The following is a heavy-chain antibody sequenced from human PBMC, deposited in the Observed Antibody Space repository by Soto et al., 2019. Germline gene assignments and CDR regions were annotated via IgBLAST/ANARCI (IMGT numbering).Heavy chain of an antibody. CDR3: ARDHLRVTGWFDP. D-gene: IGHD2-21*02. CDR1: GGSISSGDYF. Sequence: QVQLQESGPGLVKPSQTLSLTCTVSGGSISSGDYFWSWIRQPPGKGLEWIGYIYYSGSTYYNPSLKSRVTISVDTSKNQFSLKLSSVTAADTAVYYCARDHLRVTGWFDPWGQGTLVTVSS. J-gene: IGHJ5*02. V-gene: IGHV4-30-4*01. CDR2: IYYSGST.